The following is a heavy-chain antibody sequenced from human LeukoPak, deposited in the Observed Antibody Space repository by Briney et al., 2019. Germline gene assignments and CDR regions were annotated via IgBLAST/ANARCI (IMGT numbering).Heavy chain of an antibody. J-gene: IGHJ4*02. D-gene: IGHD5-24*01. CDR1: GYTFTSYD. CDR2: MNPNSGAT. V-gene: IGHV1-8*01. CDR3: ARVGRDGYNSFDY. Sequence: ASVKVSCKASGYTFTSYDFNWLRQATGQGPEWMGWMNPNSGATGYAQKFQGRVTMTRSASINTAYMELTNLRSEDTAVYYCARVGRDGYNSFDYWGQGTLVTVSS.